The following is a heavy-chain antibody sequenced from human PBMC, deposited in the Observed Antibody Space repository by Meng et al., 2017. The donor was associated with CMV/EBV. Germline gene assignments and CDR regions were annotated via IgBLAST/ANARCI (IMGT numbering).Heavy chain of an antibody. J-gene: IGHJ6*02. V-gene: IGHV1-24*01. CDR1: GYTLSEFS. CDR2: FDPEDGAT. CDR3: ATDQRPKILRYFDWLSPYYYYGMDV. Sequence: ASAKVSCKVSGYTLSEFSMHWVRQAPGKGLEWMGGFDPEDGATIYAQKFQGRVTMTEDTSTDTAYMELSSLRSEDTAVYYCATDQRPKILRYFDWLSPYYYYGMDVWGQGTTVTVSS. D-gene: IGHD3-9*01.